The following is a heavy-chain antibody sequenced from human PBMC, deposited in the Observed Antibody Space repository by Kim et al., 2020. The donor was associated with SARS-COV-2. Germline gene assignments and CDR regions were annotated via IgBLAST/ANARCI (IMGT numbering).Heavy chain of an antibody. D-gene: IGHD5-18*01. Sequence: GGSLRLSCTASGFAFSTYTMNWVRQAPGKGLEWVSYISRDSRTIYYADSVKGRFIISRDNAKNSLYLQMNSLRAEDTAVYYCAREHNYGAETWYFNLWGRGTLVTVSS. CDR1: GFAFSTYT. CDR2: ISRDSRTI. V-gene: IGHV3-48*04. J-gene: IGHJ2*01. CDR3: AREHNYGAETWYFNL.